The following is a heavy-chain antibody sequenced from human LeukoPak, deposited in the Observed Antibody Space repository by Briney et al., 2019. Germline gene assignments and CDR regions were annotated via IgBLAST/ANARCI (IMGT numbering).Heavy chain of an antibody. CDR2: ISGSGGST. V-gene: IGHV3-23*01. CDR1: GFTFSSYA. J-gene: IGHJ4*02. Sequence: GGSLRLSCAASGFTFSSYAMSWVRQAPGKGLEWVSAISGSGGSTYYADSVKGRFTISRDDSKNTLYLQMNSLRAEDTAVYYCAKGEQWLVDGYFDYWGQGTLVTVSS. D-gene: IGHD6-19*01. CDR3: AKGEQWLVDGYFDY.